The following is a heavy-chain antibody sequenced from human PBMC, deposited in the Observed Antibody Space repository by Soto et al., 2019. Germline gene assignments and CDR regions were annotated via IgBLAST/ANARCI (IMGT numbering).Heavy chain of an antibody. CDR2: INTGNGNT. V-gene: IGHV1-3*04. CDR1: GYTFTNYA. D-gene: IGHD5-18*01. Sequence: GASVKVSCKASGYTFTNYAIHWVRQAPGQRLEWMGWINTGNGNTKYSQKFQGRVTITRDTSASTAYMELSSLKSEDTAVYYCARDRLGNSYNWFDPWGQGTLVTVSS. J-gene: IGHJ5*02. CDR3: ARDRLGNSYNWFDP.